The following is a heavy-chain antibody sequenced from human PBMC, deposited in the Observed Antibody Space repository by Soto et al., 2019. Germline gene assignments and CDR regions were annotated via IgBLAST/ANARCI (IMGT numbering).Heavy chain of an antibody. CDR2: ISAYNGNT. CDR3: ARDGRHCSRTGCSESKY. Sequence: QVQLVQSGAEVKKPGASVRISCKTSGYTFTTYGFTWVRQAPGQGLEWLGWISAYNGNTNYVQKFQGRVTLTTDTFTSTAYMEMTSLRSDDTAVYYCARDGRHCSRTGCSESKYWGQGTLVTVSS. J-gene: IGHJ4*02. D-gene: IGHD2-2*01. V-gene: IGHV1-18*01. CDR1: GYTFTTYG.